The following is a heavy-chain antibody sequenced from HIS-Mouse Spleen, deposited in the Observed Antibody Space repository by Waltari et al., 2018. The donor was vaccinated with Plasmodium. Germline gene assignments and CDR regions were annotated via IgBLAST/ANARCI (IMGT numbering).Heavy chain of an antibody. V-gene: IGHV4-59*01. Sequence: QVQLQESGPGLVKPSETLSLTFTVSGGSISSYYWRWIRQPPGKGLEWIAYIYYSGSTNYNPSLKSRVTISVDTPKNQFSLKLSSVTAADTAVFYCARGGYSSSSYYFDYWGQGTLVTVSS. CDR2: IYYSGST. J-gene: IGHJ4*02. CDR3: ARGGYSSSSYYFDY. CDR1: GGSISSYY. D-gene: IGHD6-6*01.